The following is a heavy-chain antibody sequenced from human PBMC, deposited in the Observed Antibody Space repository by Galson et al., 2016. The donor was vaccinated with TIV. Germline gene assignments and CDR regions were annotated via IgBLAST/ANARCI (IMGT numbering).Heavy chain of an antibody. CDR2: ISGSGDST. Sequence: SLRLSCAASGFAFSIFAMNWVRQAPGKGLEWVSVISGSGDSTHYADSVEGRFTISRDNSKSTLYLQMNSLRVEDTAVYYCAKDRLLFLEWSFPNDMDVWGQGTTVTVSS. CDR1: GFAFSIFA. CDR3: AKDRLLFLEWSFPNDMDV. V-gene: IGHV3-23*01. D-gene: IGHD3-3*01. J-gene: IGHJ6*02.